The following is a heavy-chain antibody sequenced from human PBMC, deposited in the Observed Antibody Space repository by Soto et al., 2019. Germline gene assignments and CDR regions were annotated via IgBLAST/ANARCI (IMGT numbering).Heavy chain of an antibody. CDR1: DASITSPSYY. D-gene: IGHD2-15*01. CDR3: ARGLNMARGGGTALE. Sequence: PSETLSLICSVSDASITSPSYYWAWIRQPPGEGLEWIGTFYYAGNTNYKSSLKSRLTISVNAAKKQLTLQMTSVTATDTASYYCARGLNMARGGGTALEWGLGTMVT. V-gene: IGHV4-39*06. CDR2: FYYAGNT. J-gene: IGHJ4*02.